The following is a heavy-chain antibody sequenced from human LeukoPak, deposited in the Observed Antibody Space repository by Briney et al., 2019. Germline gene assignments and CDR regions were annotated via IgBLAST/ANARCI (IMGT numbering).Heavy chain of an antibody. Sequence: GGSLRLSCAASGFTFTSYGMNWVREAPGRGLERGSSISSGRTYMYYADSVKGRFTISRDNAKNSVYLQMNSLRAEDTAVYYCAREPGPAAPPLDYWGQGTLVTVSS. J-gene: IGHJ4*02. V-gene: IGHV3-21*01. D-gene: IGHD2-2*01. CDR1: GFTFTSYG. CDR3: AREPGPAAPPLDY. CDR2: ISSGRTYM.